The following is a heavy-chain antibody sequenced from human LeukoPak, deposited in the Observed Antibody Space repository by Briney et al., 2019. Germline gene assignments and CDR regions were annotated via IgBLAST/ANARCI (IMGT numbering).Heavy chain of an antibody. J-gene: IGHJ4*02. CDR1: GGSISSNSYY. CDR3: ARHLAGGVGSYYPFDY. D-gene: IGHD3-22*01. V-gene: IGHV4-39*01. Sequence: SETLSLTCTVSGGSISSNSYYWGWIRQPPGKGLEWIGTIYYSGSTYYNPSLKSRVTISADTSKNQFSLKLSSVTAADTAMYFCARHLAGGVGSYYPFDYWGQGTLVTVSS. CDR2: IYYSGST.